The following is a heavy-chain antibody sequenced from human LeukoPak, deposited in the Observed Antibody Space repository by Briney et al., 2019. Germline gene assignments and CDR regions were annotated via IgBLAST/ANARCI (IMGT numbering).Heavy chain of an antibody. Sequence: QAGGSLRLSCAASEFTFVRYAMNWVRQAPGKGLEWVSYISSSSFKIGYADSVKGRFTISSDNSKNSLYLQMDSLRVEDTAVYYCVRDPSYGSSWYYYMDVWGKGTTVTVSS. D-gene: IGHD6-13*01. CDR2: ISSSSFKI. CDR3: VRDPSYGSSWYYYMDV. CDR1: EFTFVRYA. V-gene: IGHV3-48*04. J-gene: IGHJ6*03.